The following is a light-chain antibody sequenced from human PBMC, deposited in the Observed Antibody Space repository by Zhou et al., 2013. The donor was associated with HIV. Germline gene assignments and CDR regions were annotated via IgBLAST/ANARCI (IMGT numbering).Light chain of an antibody. CDR2: DAS. CDR1: QSVSSSY. Sequence: EIVLTQSPGTLSLSPGERATLSCRASQSVSSSYLAWYQQKPGQAPRLLIYDASNRATGIPARFSGSGSGTDFTLTISSLEPEDFAVYYCELHGSSPPFTFGPGTKVNMK. J-gene: IGKJ3*01. V-gene: IGKV3-20*01. CDR3: ELHGSSPPFT.